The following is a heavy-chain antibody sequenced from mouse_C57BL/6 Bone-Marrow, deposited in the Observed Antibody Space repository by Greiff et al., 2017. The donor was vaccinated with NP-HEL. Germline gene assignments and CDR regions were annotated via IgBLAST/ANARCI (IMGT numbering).Heavy chain of an antibody. CDR1: GFTFSSYA. CDR3: TRESFITTVVATRLGAMDY. J-gene: IGHJ4*01. CDR2: ISSGGDYI. D-gene: IGHD1-1*01. V-gene: IGHV5-9-1*02. Sequence: EVKLMESGEGLVKPGGSLKLSCAASGFTFSSYAMSWVRQTPEKRLEWVAYISSGGDYIYYADTVKGRFTISRDNARNTLYLQMSSLKSEDTAMYYCTRESFITTVVATRLGAMDYWGQGTSVTVSS.